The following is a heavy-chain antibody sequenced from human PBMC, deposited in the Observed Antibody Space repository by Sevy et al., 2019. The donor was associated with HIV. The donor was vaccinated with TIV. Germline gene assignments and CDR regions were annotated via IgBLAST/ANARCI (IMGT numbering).Heavy chain of an antibody. V-gene: IGHV5-51*01. CDR3: ARISSSPRADYYYFGMDV. J-gene: IGHJ6*02. CDR2: IYPGDSGT. CDR1: EYNFTNYW. D-gene: IGHD6-6*01. Sequence: GESLKISCKGSEYNFTNYWIGWVRQMPGKGLEWMGIIYPGDSGTRYSPSFQDQVTISADRSISTAYLQWSSLKASATAMYYCARISSSPRADYYYFGMDVWGQGTTVTVSS.